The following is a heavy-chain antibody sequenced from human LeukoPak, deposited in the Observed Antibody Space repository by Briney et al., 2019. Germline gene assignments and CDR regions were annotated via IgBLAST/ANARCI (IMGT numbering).Heavy chain of an antibody. CDR3: AELEPGY. CDR1: GVSFSGYS. CDR2: INISGST. V-gene: IGHV4-34*01. D-gene: IGHD1-1*01. Sequence: SETLSLTCAVYGVSFSGYSWSWICQPPGKGLGWVGEINISGSTNYNTPLKSRVTISVDTSTNQFSLKLSFVTAADTAVYYCAELEPGYWGQGTLVTVSS. J-gene: IGHJ4*02.